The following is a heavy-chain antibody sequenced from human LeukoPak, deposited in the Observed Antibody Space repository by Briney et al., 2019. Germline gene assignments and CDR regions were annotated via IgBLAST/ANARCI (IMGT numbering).Heavy chain of an antibody. D-gene: IGHD3-3*01. CDR3: ARAYYDFWSGYIGVDY. CDR1: GYTFTDYY. Sequence: ASVKVSCKASGYTFTDYYIHWVRQAPGQGLEWMGWISAYNGNTNYAQKLQGRVTMTTDTSTSTAYMELRSLRSDDTAVYYCARAYYDFWSGYIGVDYWGQGTLVTVSS. J-gene: IGHJ4*02. V-gene: IGHV1-18*04. CDR2: ISAYNGNT.